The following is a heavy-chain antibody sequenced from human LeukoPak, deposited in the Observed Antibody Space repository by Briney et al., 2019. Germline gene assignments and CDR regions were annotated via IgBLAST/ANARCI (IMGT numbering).Heavy chain of an antibody. D-gene: IGHD1-26*01. CDR1: GFTFSSYA. Sequence: GVSLRLSCAPSGFTFSSYAVTWVRQAPGKGREWVAAISGGGDSTYYADSVKGRFSISRDNSRNTLYLQMNSLRAEDTAVYYCAKVQVGGKGGYYLDYWGQGTLVTRSS. V-gene: IGHV3-23*01. J-gene: IGHJ4*02. CDR2: ISGGGDST. CDR3: AKVQVGGKGGYYLDY.